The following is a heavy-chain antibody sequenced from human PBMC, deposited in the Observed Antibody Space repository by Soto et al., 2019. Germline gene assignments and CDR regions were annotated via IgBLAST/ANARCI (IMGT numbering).Heavy chain of an antibody. CDR1: GVSVSSGRYY. CDR3: ARPVNRVRAVRLANH. CDR2: IFFTGTT. V-gene: IGHV4-61*01. D-gene: IGHD3-10*01. Sequence: WETLSLTCTVSGVSVSSGRYYWSWIRQTPGKGLQWIANIFFTGTTNYNPSLQSRVTLSVDSAKNQFSLNLTSVTAADTATYVCARPVNRVRAVRLANHWRQGTLVTVAS. J-gene: IGHJ1*01.